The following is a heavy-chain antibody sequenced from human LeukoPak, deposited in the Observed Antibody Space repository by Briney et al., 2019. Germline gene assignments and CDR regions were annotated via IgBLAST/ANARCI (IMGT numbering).Heavy chain of an antibody. CDR2: IIPIFGTA. Sequence: SVTVSCKASRGTFSSYAISWVRQAHGQGLEWMGGIIPIFGTANYAQKFQGRVTITADESTSTAYMELSSLRSEDTAVYYCARSIAVAGQYYFDYWGQGTLVTVSS. V-gene: IGHV1-69*01. CDR1: RGTFSSYA. D-gene: IGHD6-19*01. J-gene: IGHJ4*02. CDR3: ARSIAVAGQYYFDY.